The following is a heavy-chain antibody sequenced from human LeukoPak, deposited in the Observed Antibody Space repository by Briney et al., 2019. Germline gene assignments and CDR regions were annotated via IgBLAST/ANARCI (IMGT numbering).Heavy chain of an antibody. D-gene: IGHD5-18*01. CDR3: ARASSGYSYGPRYWYFDL. CDR1: GGSISSYY. V-gene: IGHV4-59*01. CDR2: IYYSGST. Sequence: SETLSLNCTVSGGSISSYYWSWIRQPPGKELEWIGYIYYSGSTNYNTSLKSRVTISVDTSKTQFSLKLSSVTAADTAVYYCARASSGYSYGPRYWYFDLWGRGTLVTVSS. J-gene: IGHJ2*01.